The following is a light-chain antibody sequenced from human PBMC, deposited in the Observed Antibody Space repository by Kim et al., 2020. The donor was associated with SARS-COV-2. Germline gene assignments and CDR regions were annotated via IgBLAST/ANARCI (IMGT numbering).Light chain of an antibody. J-gene: IGKJ4*01. CDR1: QSIDNK. V-gene: IGKV3-15*01. CDR2: GAS. CDR3: QQYNNWPPLT. Sequence: SPGERATLSCRASQSIDNKFAWYQQKPGQAPRLLIYGASTRATGIPGRFSGSGSGTEFTLTISSLQSEDSAVYYCQQYNNWPPLTFGGGTKVDIK.